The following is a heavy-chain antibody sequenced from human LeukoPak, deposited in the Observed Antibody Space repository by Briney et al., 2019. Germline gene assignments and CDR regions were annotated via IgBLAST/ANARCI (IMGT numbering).Heavy chain of an antibody. CDR1: GGSVSSGSYY. CDR2: IYYSGST. D-gene: IGHD3-10*01. Sequence: SETLSLTCTVSGGSVSSGSYYWSWIRQPPGKGLEWIGYIYYSGSTNYNPSLKSRVTISVDTSKNQFSLKLGSVTAADTAVYYCARDKGVVGGYAFDIWGQGTMVTVSS. V-gene: IGHV4-61*01. CDR3: ARDKGVVGGYAFDI. J-gene: IGHJ3*02.